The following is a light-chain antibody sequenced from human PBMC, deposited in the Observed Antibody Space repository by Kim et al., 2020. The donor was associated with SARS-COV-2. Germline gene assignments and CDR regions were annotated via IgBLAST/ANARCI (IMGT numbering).Light chain of an antibody. CDR3: QQYDSSPLT. CDR2: GAF. J-gene: IGKJ4*01. CDR1: TRISSSY. Sequence: SPGETATRSCIATTRISSSYFAWYQQKPGQDPRLLIYGAFTRATGIPDRFSGSGSGTDFTLTISRLEPVDFAVYFCQQYDSSPLTFGGGTKVDIK. V-gene: IGKV3-20*01.